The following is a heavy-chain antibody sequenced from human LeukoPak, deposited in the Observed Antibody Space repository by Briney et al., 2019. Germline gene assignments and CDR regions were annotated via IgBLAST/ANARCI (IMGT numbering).Heavy chain of an antibody. V-gene: IGHV3-21*01. D-gene: IGHD3-9*01. CDR3: ARGWPLRYFDWTEDLYAYDY. J-gene: IGHJ4*02. Sequence: GGSLRLSCAASGFTFSSYSMNWVRQAPGKGLEWVSSISSSSSYIYYADSVKGRFTISRDNAKNSLYLQMNSLRAEDTAVYYCARGWPLRYFDWTEDLYAYDYWGQGTLDTVSS. CDR2: ISSSSSYI. CDR1: GFTFSSYS.